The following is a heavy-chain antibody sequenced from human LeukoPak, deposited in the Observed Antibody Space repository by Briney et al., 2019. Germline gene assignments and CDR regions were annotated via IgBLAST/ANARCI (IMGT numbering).Heavy chain of an antibody. CDR2: IYYSGST. Sequence: SETLSLTCTVSGGSISSSSYYWGWIRQPPGKGLEWIGSIYYSGSTYYNPSLKSRVTISVDTSKNQFSLKLSSVTAADTAVYYCARPSSRILTGAKHAFDIWGQGTMVTVSS. CDR1: GGSISSSSYY. D-gene: IGHD3-9*01. V-gene: IGHV4-39*01. J-gene: IGHJ3*02. CDR3: ARPSSRILTGAKHAFDI.